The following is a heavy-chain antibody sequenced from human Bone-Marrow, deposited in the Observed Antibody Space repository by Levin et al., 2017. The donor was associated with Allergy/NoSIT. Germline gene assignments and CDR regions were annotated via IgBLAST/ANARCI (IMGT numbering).Heavy chain of an antibody. J-gene: IGHJ4*02. V-gene: IGHV3-23*01. CDR3: AKDHITIFGVVIPSHL. D-gene: IGHD3-3*01. Sequence: GESLKISCAASGFTFSSYAMSWVRQAPGKGLEWVSAISGSGGSTYYADSVKGRFTISRDNSKNTLYLQMNSLRAEDTAVYYCAKDHITIFGVVIPSHLWGQGTLVTVSS. CDR2: ISGSGGST. CDR1: GFTFSSYA.